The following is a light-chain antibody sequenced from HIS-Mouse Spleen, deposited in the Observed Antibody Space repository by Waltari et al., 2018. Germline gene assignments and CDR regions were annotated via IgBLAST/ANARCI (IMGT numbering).Light chain of an antibody. CDR1: SSDVGGYND. Sequence: QSALTQPASVSGSPGQPITISCPGTSSDVGGYNDVSLYQQHPGKAPQLIVYDVSNRPSGVSNRFSGSNSGNTATLTISRVEAGDEADYYCQVWDSSSDHPVFGGGTKLTVL. J-gene: IGLJ3*02. CDR3: QVWDSSSDHPV. CDR2: DVS. V-gene: IGLV2-14*03.